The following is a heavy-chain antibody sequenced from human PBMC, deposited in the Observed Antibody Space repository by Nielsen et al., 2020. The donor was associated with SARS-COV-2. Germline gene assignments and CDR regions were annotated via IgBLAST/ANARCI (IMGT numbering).Heavy chain of an antibody. CDR1: GFTFSRFA. Sequence: GGSLRLSCAASGFTFSRFAMNWVRQAPGKGLEWVSYISSSSSLIYYADSVKGRVTISRDDAKNSLYLQMNSLRAEDTAFYFCAKDMGRVVLRVHQLKGPFDYWGQGTLVTVSS. CDR3: AKDMGRVVLRVHQLKGPFDY. D-gene: IGHD2-21*01. J-gene: IGHJ4*02. V-gene: IGHV3-48*01. CDR2: ISSSSSLI.